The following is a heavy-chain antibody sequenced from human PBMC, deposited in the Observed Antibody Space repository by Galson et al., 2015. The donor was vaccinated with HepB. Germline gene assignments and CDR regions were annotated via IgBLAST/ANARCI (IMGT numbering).Heavy chain of an antibody. CDR2: INPNSGGT. V-gene: IGHV1-2*06. CDR3: ARGALRIVVGKNWFDP. Sequence: SVKVSCKASGYTFTGYYMHWVRQAPGQGLEWMGRINPNSGGTNYAQKFQGRVTMTRGTSISTAYMELSRLRSDDTAVYYCARGALRIVVGKNWFDPWGQGTLVTVSS. J-gene: IGHJ5*02. CDR1: GYTFTGYY. D-gene: IGHD3-22*01.